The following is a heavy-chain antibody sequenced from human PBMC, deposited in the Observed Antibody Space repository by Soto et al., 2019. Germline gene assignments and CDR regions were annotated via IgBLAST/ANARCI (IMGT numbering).Heavy chain of an antibody. CDR3: AREVNSSPARGPNWFDP. Sequence: SETLSLTCAVSGDSINNSHWWSWVRQTPGKGLEWIGETYHSGTTNYNPSLKTRVTISIDKSKNQFSLKMNSVTAADTAVYYCAREVNSSPARGPNWFDPWGQGTLVTVSS. CDR1: GDSINNSHW. CDR2: TYHSGTT. J-gene: IGHJ5*02. D-gene: IGHD6-13*01. V-gene: IGHV4-4*02.